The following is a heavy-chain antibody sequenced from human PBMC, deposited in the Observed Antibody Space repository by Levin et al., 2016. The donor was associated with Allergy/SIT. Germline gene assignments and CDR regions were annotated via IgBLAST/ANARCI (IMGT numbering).Heavy chain of an antibody. CDR2: ISASSSDM. J-gene: IGHJ4*02. D-gene: IGHD2-21*01. CDR3: LCGEGY. Sequence: WIRQPPGKGLEWVSSISASSSDMYYVDSVKGRFTISRDNAKNSLYLQMNSLRADDTAVYYCLCGEGYWGQGTLVTVSS. V-gene: IGHV3-21*01.